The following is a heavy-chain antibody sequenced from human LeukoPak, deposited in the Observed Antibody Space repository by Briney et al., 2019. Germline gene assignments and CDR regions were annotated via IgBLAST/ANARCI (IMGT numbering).Heavy chain of an antibody. V-gene: IGHV1-2*02. Sequence: ASVKVSCKASGYTFTSYAMNWVRQAPGQGLEWMGWMNPNSGGTNYAQNFQGRVTMTRDTSISTAYMEVSRLRSDDTAVYYCARKKYPYYSDSRGPFDSWGQGTLVTVSS. J-gene: IGHJ5*01. D-gene: IGHD3-22*01. CDR3: ARKKYPYYSDSRGPFDS. CDR1: GYTFTSYA. CDR2: MNPNSGGT.